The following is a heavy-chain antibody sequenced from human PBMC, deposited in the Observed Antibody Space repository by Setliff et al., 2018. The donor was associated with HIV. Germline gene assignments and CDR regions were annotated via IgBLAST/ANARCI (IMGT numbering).Heavy chain of an antibody. CDR3: ARVPEVPISGLITSWGAFDF. D-gene: IGHD2-2*01. J-gene: IGHJ3*01. CDR1: GNNIDRYG. CDR2: IIPMFRAS. Sequence: SVKVSCKTFGNNIDRYGISWVRQAPGQGLEWMGGIIPMFRASNFAQNFQGGVTFTADDSTTTVYMEISSLRFEDTAIYYCARVPEVPISGLITSWGAFDFWGQGTMVTVSS. V-gene: IGHV1-69*13.